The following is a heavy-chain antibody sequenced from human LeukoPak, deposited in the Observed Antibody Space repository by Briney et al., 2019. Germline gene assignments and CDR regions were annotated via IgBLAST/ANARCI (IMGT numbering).Heavy chain of an antibody. CDR1: GYSISSGYY. CDR2: IYRSGST. Sequence: PSETLSLTCAVSGYSISSGYYWGWIRQPPGKGLEWIGSIYRSGSTYYNPSLKSRVTISVDTSKNQFSLKLSSVTAADTAVYYCAREWSHLHYGGNFDYWGQGTLVTVSS. J-gene: IGHJ4*02. D-gene: IGHD4-23*01. CDR3: AREWSHLHYGGNFDY. V-gene: IGHV4-38-2*02.